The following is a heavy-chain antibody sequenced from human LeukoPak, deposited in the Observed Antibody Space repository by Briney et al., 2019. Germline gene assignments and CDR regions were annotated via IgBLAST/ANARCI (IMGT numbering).Heavy chain of an antibody. J-gene: IGHJ4*02. D-gene: IGHD2-2*02. CDR1: GGTFSSYG. CDR2: IIPIFGTA. CDR3: ARVSGPGYCSSTSCYMNY. V-gene: IGHV1-69*05. Sequence: SVKVSCKASGGTFSSYGISWVRQAPGQGLEWMGGIIPIFGTANYAQKFQGRVTMTTDTSTSTAYMELRSLRSDDTAVYYCARVSGPGYCSSTSCYMNYWGQGTLVTVSS.